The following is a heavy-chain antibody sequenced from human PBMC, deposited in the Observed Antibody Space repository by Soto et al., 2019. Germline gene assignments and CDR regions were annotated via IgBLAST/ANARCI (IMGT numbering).Heavy chain of an antibody. J-gene: IGHJ4*02. CDR2: IFSNDEK. Sequence: QVTLKESGPVLVKPTETLTLTCTVSGFSLSNARMGVSWIRQPPGRALEWLAHIFSNDEKSYSLSLKTRLTISKDTSKSQVVLTMTNMDPVDTATYYCARIRLYSGYDRPFDYWGQGTLVTVSS. CDR3: ARIRLYSGYDRPFDY. CDR1: GFSLSNARMG. D-gene: IGHD5-12*01. V-gene: IGHV2-26*01.